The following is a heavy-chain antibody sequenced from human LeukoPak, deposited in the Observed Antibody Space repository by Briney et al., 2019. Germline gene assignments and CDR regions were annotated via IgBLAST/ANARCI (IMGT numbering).Heavy chain of an antibody. Sequence: PGRCLRLSCAAPGFTFYDYAMHWVRHAPGKGLGWVSGISWNSGSMGYADSVKGRFTISRDNAKDSLYLQMNSLRAEDTALYYCAKAGRDCSSTSCYSTIDYWGQGTLVTVSS. D-gene: IGHD2-2*01. J-gene: IGHJ4*02. V-gene: IGHV3-9*01. CDR3: AKAGRDCSSTSCYSTIDY. CDR2: ISWNSGSM. CDR1: GFTFYDYA.